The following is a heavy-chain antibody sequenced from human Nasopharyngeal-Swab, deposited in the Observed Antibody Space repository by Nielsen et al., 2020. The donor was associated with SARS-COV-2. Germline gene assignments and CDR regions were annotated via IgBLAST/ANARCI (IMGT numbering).Heavy chain of an antibody. CDR1: GFTFSSYA. D-gene: IGHD5-12*01. CDR2: ISYDGSNK. CDR3: ARGYSGYYAY. V-gene: IGHV3-30-3*01. J-gene: IGHJ4*02. Sequence: LTCAASGFTFSSYAMHWVRQAPGKGLEWVAVISYDGSNKYYADSVKGRFTISRDNSKNTLYLQMNSLRAEDTAVYYCARGYSGYYAYWGQGTLVTVSS.